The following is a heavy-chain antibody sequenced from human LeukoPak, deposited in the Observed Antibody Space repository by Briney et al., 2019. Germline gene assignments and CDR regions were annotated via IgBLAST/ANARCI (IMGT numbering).Heavy chain of an antibody. CDR3: VRSTRITFGLNWFDP. CDR1: GGSISSYD. J-gene: IGHJ5*02. Sequence: SETLSLTCNVSGGSISSYDWSWIRQPPGKGLEWIGCIYNSGRTKYNPSLKSRVTISVDTSKNQFSLRLSSVTAADTALYYCVRSTRITFGLNWFDPWGQGTLVTVSS. D-gene: IGHD3-16*01. CDR2: IYNSGRT. V-gene: IGHV4-59*01.